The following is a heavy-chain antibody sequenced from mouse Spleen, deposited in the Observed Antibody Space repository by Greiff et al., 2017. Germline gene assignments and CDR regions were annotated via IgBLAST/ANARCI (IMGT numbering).Heavy chain of an antibody. V-gene: IGHV3-8*02. CDR3: ARWGSHYYGYEWYFDV. Sequence: EVKLQESGPSLVKPSQTLSLTCSVTGDSITSGYWNWIRKFPGNKLEYMGYISYSGSTYYNPSLKSRISITRDTSKNQYYLQLNSVTTEDTATYYCARWGSHYYGYEWYFDVWGAGTTVTVSS. D-gene: IGHD1-2*01. J-gene: IGHJ1*01. CDR1: GDSITSGY. CDR2: ISYSGST.